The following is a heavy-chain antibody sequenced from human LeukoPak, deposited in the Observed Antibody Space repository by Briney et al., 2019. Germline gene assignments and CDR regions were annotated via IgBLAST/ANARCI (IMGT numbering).Heavy chain of an antibody. D-gene: IGHD6-13*01. CDR3: AKSFGYSRSWFDY. CDR2: ISGNGGGT. V-gene: IGHV3-23*01. CDR1: GRTFSSYA. Sequence: GGSLRLSCAASGRTFSSYAMSWVRQAPGKGLEWVSGISGNGGGTYYADPVKGRFTISRDNSKNTLYLQMNSLRAEDTAVYYCAKSFGYSRSWFDYWGQGTLVTVSS. J-gene: IGHJ4*02.